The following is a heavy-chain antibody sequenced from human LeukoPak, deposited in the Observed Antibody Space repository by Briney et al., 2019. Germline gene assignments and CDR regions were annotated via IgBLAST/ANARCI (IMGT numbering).Heavy chain of an antibody. J-gene: IGHJ4*02. CDR2: IYYTGNT. CDR3: ARDGAGMTGTGLDY. V-gene: IGHV4-59*01. CDR1: GGSISSYY. Sequence: SETLSLTCTVSGGSISSYYWSWIRQPPGKGLEWIGHIYYTGNTIYNPSLKSRVTISMDTAKNQFSLKVSSVTAADTAVYYCARDGAGMTGTGLDYWGQGILATVSS. D-gene: IGHD3-9*01.